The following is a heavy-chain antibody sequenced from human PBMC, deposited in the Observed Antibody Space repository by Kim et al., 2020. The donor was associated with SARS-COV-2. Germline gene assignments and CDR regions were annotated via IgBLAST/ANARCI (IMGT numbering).Heavy chain of an antibody. D-gene: IGHD5-12*01. CDR1: GGSFSGYY. CDR3: ASNVWRGYSGYDSTLEFV. Sequence: SETLSLTCAVYGGSFSGYYWSWIRQPPGKGLEWIGEINHSGSTNYNPSLKSRVTISVDTSKNQFSLKLSSVTAADTAVYYCASNVWRGYSGYDSTLEFVWGQGTLVTVSS. J-gene: IGHJ4*02. CDR2: INHSGST. V-gene: IGHV4-34*01.